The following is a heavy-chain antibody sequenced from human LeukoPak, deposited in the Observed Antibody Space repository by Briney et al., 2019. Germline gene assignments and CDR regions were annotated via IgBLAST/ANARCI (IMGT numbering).Heavy chain of an antibody. J-gene: IGHJ4*02. V-gene: IGHV1-18*01. Sequence: ASLKVSCKASGYTFTSYDISWVRQAPGQGLEWMGWISAYNGNTNYAQKLQGRVTMTTDTSTSTAYMELRSLRSDDTAVYYCARERYSYREHPKLFDYWGQGTLVTVSS. CDR1: GYTFTSYD. CDR3: ARERYSYREHPKLFDY. D-gene: IGHD5-18*01. CDR2: ISAYNGNT.